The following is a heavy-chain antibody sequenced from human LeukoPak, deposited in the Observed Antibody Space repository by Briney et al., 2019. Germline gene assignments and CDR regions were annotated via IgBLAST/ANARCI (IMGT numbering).Heavy chain of an antibody. CDR1: GFTFSSYW. J-gene: IGHJ3*02. CDR3: ARVSVVGKDAFDI. CDR2: IKQDGSEK. Sequence: PGGSLRLSCAASGFTFSSYWMSWVRQAPGKGLEWVANIKQDGSEKYYVDSVKGRFTISRDNAKNSLYLQMNSLRAEDTAVYYCARVSVVGKDAFDICGQGTMVTVSS. D-gene: IGHD2-15*01. V-gene: IGHV3-7*01.